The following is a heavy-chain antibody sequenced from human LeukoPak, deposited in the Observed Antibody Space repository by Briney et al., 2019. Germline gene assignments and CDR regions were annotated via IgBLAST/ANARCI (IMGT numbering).Heavy chain of an antibody. J-gene: IGHJ4*02. V-gene: IGHV1-46*01. CDR3: ARGGEDIVVVPAAILDY. Sequence: GASVKVSCKASGYTFTSYYMHWVRQAPGQGLEWMGIINPSGGSTSYAQKFQGRVTMTRDTSTSTVYMELSSLRSEDTAVYYCARGGEDIVVVPAAILDYWGLGTLVTVSS. CDR1: GYTFTSYY. CDR2: INPSGGST. D-gene: IGHD2-2*01.